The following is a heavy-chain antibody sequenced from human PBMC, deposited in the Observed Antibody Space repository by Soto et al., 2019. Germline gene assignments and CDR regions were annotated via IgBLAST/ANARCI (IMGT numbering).Heavy chain of an antibody. Sequence: ASVKVSCKASGVTFSSETLGWVRQAPGQGLEWVGGIIPLFGTASYAQKFQGRVTITADESTSTVYMELSGLRSDDTAVYFCATELGENPASPFDAWGQGTLVTVSS. D-gene: IGHD3-10*01. CDR1: GVTFSSET. J-gene: IGHJ4*02. CDR3: ATELGENPASPFDA. V-gene: IGHV1-69*13. CDR2: IIPLFGTA.